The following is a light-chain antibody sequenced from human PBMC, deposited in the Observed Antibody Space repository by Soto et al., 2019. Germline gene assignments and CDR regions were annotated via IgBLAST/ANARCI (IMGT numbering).Light chain of an antibody. CDR3: ISYTSSSTRV. Sequence: QSALTQPASVSGSPGQSITISCTGTSSDVGGYNYVSWYQQHPGKAPKLMIYDVSNRPSGVSNRFSGYKSGNTASLTISGLQAEDEADYYCISYTSSSTRVFGTGTKLTVL. V-gene: IGLV2-14*01. J-gene: IGLJ1*01. CDR2: DVS. CDR1: SSDVGGYNY.